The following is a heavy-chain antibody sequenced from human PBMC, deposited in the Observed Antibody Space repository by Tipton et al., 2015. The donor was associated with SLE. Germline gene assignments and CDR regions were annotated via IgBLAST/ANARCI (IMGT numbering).Heavy chain of an antibody. J-gene: IGHJ4*02. CDR2: IYYSGST. V-gene: IGHV4-31*03. Sequence: TLSLTCTVSGSSISSGGYYWSWIRQHPGKGLEWIGYIYYSGSTYYNPSLKSRVTISVDTSKNQFSLKLSSVTAADTAVYYCARKMGGWLRQGGYDYWGQGTLVTVSS. CDR3: ARKMGGWLRQGGYDY. D-gene: IGHD5-12*01. CDR1: GSSISSGGYY.